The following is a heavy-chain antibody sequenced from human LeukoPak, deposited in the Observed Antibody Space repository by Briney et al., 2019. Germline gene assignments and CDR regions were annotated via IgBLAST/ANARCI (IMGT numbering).Heavy chain of an antibody. V-gene: IGHV4-39*01. CDR3: GRLNVFGCYFDY. D-gene: IGHD3-10*01. CDR1: GGSISSSSYH. CDR2: IYFSGNT. Sequence: SETLSLTCTVSGGSISSSSYHWGWIRQPPGKGLEWIGSIYFSGNTYYNPSLKSRVTISVDTSKNQFSLKLSSVTAADTAVYYCGRLNVFGCYFDYWGQGTLVTVSS. J-gene: IGHJ4*02.